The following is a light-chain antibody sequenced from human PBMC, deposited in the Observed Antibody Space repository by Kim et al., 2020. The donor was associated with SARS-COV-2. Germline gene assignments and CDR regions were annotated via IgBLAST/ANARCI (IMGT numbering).Light chain of an antibody. CDR1: TSNIGNNP. CDR2: NSG. Sequence: GPRVTLSCSGRTSNIGNNPVNWYRQLPGTAPKVLIHNSGQRPSGVPDRFSGSKSGTSATLAISGLQSEDEADYYCATWDDSLHAGVFGGGTQLTVL. J-gene: IGLJ3*02. CDR3: ATWDDSLHAGV. V-gene: IGLV1-44*01.